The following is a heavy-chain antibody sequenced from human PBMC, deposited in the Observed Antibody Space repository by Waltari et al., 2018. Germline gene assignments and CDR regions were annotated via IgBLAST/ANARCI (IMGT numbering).Heavy chain of an antibody. V-gene: IGHV3-11*06. CDR2: ISGSCGST. CDR3: TKDPRRVDY. Sequence: QVQLVESGGGLVEPGGSLRLSCAASGFTFSNYYMSWVRQSPGKSLELIAYISGSCGSTNYAESVKGRFTISRDNAKNSLYLQMNSLRVEDTAVYYCTKDPRRVDYWGQGTQVTVSS. CDR1: GFTFSNYY. J-gene: IGHJ4*02. D-gene: IGHD1-1*01.